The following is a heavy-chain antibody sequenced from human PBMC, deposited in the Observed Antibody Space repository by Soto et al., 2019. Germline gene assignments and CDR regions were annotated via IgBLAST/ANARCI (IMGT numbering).Heavy chain of an antibody. V-gene: IGHV4-59*08. CDR3: AKNWNWGSLVH. CDR2: IYYGGST. CDR1: GDSISTDY. Sequence: QVHLQESGPGLVKPSETLSLTCTFSGDSISTDYWSWIRQSPGKGLEWIGFIYYGGSTNYNPSLKSRVTISVDTPKNQFSLKLSSVTAADTAVYYCAKNWNWGSLVHWGQGTLVTVSS. D-gene: IGHD7-27*01. J-gene: IGHJ4*02.